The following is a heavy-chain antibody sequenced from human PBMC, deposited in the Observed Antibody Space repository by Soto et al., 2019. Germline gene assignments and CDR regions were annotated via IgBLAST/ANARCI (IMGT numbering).Heavy chain of an antibody. CDR1: GGSISSYY. Sequence: PSETLSLTCTVSGGSISSYYWSWTRQPPGKGLEWIGYIYYSGSTNYNPSLKSRVTISVDTSKNQFSLKLSSVTAADTAVYYCASSGEVPYYFDYWGQGTLVTVSS. V-gene: IGHV4-59*01. J-gene: IGHJ4*02. CDR3: ASSGEVPYYFDY. CDR2: IYYSGST. D-gene: IGHD3-10*01.